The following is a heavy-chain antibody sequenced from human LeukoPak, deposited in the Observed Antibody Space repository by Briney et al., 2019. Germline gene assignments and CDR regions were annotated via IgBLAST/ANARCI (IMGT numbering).Heavy chain of an antibody. Sequence: ASVTVSCKASGYTFTIYYMHWVRQAPGQGREGMGIINPSGGSTSYAQRFQGRVTMTEDTSTDTAYMELSSLRSEDTAVYYCATDSPDSSRENWGQGTLVTVSS. D-gene: IGHD4-11*01. CDR2: INPSGGST. CDR3: ATDSPDSSREN. J-gene: IGHJ4*02. CDR1: GYTFTIYY. V-gene: IGHV1-46*01.